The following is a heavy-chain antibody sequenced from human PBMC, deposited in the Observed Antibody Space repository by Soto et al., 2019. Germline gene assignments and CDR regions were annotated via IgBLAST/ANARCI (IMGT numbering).Heavy chain of an antibody. D-gene: IGHD3-10*01. CDR1: GFTFSSYW. Sequence: GGSLRLSCAASGFTFSSYWMHWVRQAPGKGLVWVSRMNEDGGTTDYADSVKGRFTISRDNAKNTLYLQMNSLRVEDTAVYYCASDLSGRAAVWGQGTKVSFSS. CDR3: ASDLSGRAAV. V-gene: IGHV3-74*01. CDR2: MNEDGGTT. J-gene: IGHJ6*02.